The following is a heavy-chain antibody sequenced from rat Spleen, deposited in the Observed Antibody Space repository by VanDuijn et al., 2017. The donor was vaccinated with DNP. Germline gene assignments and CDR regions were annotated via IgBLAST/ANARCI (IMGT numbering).Heavy chain of an antibody. CDR2: ISYDGSST. CDR1: GFTFSNYN. Sequence: EVQLVESGGGLVQPGRSLKLSCAASGFTFSNYNMAWVRQAPKKGLEWVATISYDGSSTYYRDSVMGRFTISRDDAKSTLYLQMDSLRSEDTATYYCARHQLPVFPYSYFDFWGPGTMVTVSS. V-gene: IGHV5-7*01. CDR3: ARHQLPVFPYSYFDF. J-gene: IGHJ1*01. D-gene: IGHD1-4*01.